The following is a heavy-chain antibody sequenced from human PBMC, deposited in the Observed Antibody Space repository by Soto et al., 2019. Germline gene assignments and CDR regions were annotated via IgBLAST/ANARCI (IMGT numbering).Heavy chain of an antibody. CDR1: GYTFTSYY. CDR3: ARGGGAIVVVTASLRY. CDR2: INPSGGST. J-gene: IGHJ4*02. D-gene: IGHD2-21*02. V-gene: IGHV1-46*01. Sequence: GASVKVSCKASGYTFTSYYMHWVRQAPGQGLEWMGIINPSGGSTSYAQKFQGRVTMTRDTSTSTVYMELSSLRSEDTAVYYCARGGGAIVVVTASLRYWGQGTLVTVS.